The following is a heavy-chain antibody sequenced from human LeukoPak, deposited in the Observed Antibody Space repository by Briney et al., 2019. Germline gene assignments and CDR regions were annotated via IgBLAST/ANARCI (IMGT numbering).Heavy chain of an antibody. CDR2: IYSGGST. D-gene: IGHD2-2*01. Sequence: GGSLKLSCAASGFTVSSDYMSWVRQAPGKGLEWVSVIYSGGSTYYADSVKGRFTISRDNSKNTLYLQMNSLSAEDTAVYYCARVIGSTRAYNWFDPWGQGTLVTVSS. J-gene: IGHJ5*02. CDR3: ARVIGSTRAYNWFDP. CDR1: GFTVSSDY. V-gene: IGHV3-66*02.